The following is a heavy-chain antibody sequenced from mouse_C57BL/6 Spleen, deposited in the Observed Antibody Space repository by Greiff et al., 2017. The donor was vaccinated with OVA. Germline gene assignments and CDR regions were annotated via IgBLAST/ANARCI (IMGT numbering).Heavy chain of an antibody. CDR3: ARGGDYSNPYYAMDY. J-gene: IGHJ4*01. CDR1: GYTFTSYG. V-gene: IGHV1-81*01. Sequence: VKLQQSGAELARPGASVKLSCKASGYTFTSYGISWVKQRTGQGLEWIGEIYPRSGNTYYNEKFKGKATLTADKSSSTAYMELRSLTSEDSAVYFCARGGDYSNPYYAMDYWGQGTSVTVSS. D-gene: IGHD2-5*01. CDR2: IYPRSGNT.